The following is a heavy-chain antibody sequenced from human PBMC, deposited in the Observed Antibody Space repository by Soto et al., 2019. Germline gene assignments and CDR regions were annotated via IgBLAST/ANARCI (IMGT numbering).Heavy chain of an antibody. CDR2: IWYDGSNK. D-gene: IGHD3-22*01. J-gene: IGHJ4*02. CDR1: GFTFSSYG. V-gene: IGHV3-33*01. CDR3: ARDSPYDSSGYCIDY. Sequence: QVQLVESGGGVVQPGRSLRLSCAASGFTFSSYGMHWVRQAPDKGLEWVAVIWYDGSNKYYADSVKGRFTISRDNSKNTLYLQMNSLRAEDTAVYYCARDSPYDSSGYCIDYWGQGTLVTVSS.